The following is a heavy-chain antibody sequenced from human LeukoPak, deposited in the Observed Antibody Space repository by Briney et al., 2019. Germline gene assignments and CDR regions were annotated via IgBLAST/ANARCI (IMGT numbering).Heavy chain of an antibody. V-gene: IGHV4-59*01. CDR3: ARGYSSSSYGMDV. Sequence: SETLSLTCTVSGGSISSYYWSWIRQPPGKGLEWIGYIYYSGSTNYNPSLKSRVTISVDTSKNQFSLKLSSVTAADTAVYYCARGYSSSSYGMDVWGQGTTVTVPS. CDR1: GGSISSYY. J-gene: IGHJ6*02. CDR2: IYYSGST. D-gene: IGHD6-6*01.